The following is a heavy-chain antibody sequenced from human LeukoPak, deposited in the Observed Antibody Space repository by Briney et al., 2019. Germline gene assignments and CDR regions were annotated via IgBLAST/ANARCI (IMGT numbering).Heavy chain of an antibody. Sequence: PSETLCLTCAVSGASISSYYWSCMPHAPQKGLERSGYIYYSGSTNYNPSLQSRVTTLLETTKNQFSLKLSSVTAADTAVYYWGTTDTTMVGIDHWGQGTLVTVSS. CDR3: GTTDTTMVGIDH. CDR1: GASISSYY. J-gene: IGHJ4*02. V-gene: IGHV4-59*03. CDR2: IYYSGST. D-gene: IGHD5-18*01.